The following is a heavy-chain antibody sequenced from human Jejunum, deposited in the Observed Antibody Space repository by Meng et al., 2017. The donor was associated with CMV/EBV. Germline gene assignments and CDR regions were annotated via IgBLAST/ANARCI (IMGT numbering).Heavy chain of an antibody. CDR1: GSISNVLYD. Sequence: GSISNVLYDWVWILHPPGKGLEWIGSIYYTGGTNYSPSLKSRVTISLDTSKNHLSLMLSSVTAADTAVYYCARLFGYSYGAIDYWGQGTLVTVSS. D-gene: IGHD5-18*01. CDR2: IYYTGGT. J-gene: IGHJ4*02. V-gene: IGHV4-39*02. CDR3: ARLFGYSYGAIDY.